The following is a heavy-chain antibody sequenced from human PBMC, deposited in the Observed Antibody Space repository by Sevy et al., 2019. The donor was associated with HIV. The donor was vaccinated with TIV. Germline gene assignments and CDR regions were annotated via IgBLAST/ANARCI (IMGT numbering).Heavy chain of an antibody. Sequence: GGSLRLSCTTSGFTFDDYAMSWFRQAPGKGLEWVAFITRNSYEAYGGTTDYAASVKGRFIISRDDSKSVAYLQMNSLKPKDTAVYYCTRGLATADTPEYYFDYWGQGTLVTVSS. CDR2: ITRNSYEAYGGTT. J-gene: IGHJ4*02. D-gene: IGHD5-12*01. CDR1: GFTFDDYA. CDR3: TRGLATADTPEYYFDY. V-gene: IGHV3-49*03.